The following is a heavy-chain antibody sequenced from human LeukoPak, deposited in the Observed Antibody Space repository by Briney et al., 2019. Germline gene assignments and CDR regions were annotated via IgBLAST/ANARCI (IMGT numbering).Heavy chain of an antibody. CDR1: GFTFSSYG. Sequence: PGRSLRLSCAASGFTFSSYGMHWVRQAPGKGLEWVAVISYDGSNKGYADSVKGRFTISRDNAKNTLYLQMNSLRVEDTAVYYCAREEYVYNDYWGQGTLVTVSS. CDR2: ISYDGSNK. CDR3: AREEYVYNDY. V-gene: IGHV3-30*03. J-gene: IGHJ4*02. D-gene: IGHD1-14*01.